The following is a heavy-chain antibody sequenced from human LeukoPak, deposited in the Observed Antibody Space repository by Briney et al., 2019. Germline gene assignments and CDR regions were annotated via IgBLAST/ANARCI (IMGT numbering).Heavy chain of an antibody. CDR1: GFTFSSYA. Sequence: GGSLRLSCAASGFTFSSYAMHWVRQAPGKGLEWVAVISYDGSNKYYADSVKGRFTISRDNSKNTLYLQMNSLRAEDTAVYYCAKGIVVVEGALDYWGQGTLVTVSS. CDR2: ISYDGSNK. CDR3: AKGIVVVEGALDY. J-gene: IGHJ4*02. V-gene: IGHV3-30*04. D-gene: IGHD2-21*01.